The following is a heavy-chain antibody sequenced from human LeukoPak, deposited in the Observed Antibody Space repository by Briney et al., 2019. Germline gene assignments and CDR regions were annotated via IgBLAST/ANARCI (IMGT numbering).Heavy chain of an antibody. Sequence: GASVTVSFKSSGYTFTGYYMHWVRQAPGQGLEWMGWINPNSGGTNYAQKFQGRVTMTRDTSISTAYMELSRLRSDDTAVYYCARSSRLGGVVVVAASFDPWGQGTLVTVSS. J-gene: IGHJ5*02. CDR1: GYTFTGYY. CDR2: INPNSGGT. D-gene: IGHD2-15*01. V-gene: IGHV1-2*02. CDR3: ARSSRLGGVVVVAASFDP.